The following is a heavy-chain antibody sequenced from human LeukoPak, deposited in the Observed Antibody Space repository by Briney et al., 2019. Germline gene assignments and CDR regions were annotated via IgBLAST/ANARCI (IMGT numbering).Heavy chain of an antibody. D-gene: IGHD3-22*01. J-gene: IGHJ3*02. CDR3: ARRAPYYYDSSGHDAFDI. CDR1: GYTLTELS. CDR2: IIPIFGTA. V-gene: IGHV1-69*05. Sequence: SVKVSCRASGYTLTELSMHWVRQAPGQGLEWMGRIIPIFGTANYAQKFQGRVTITTDESTSTACMELSSLRSEDTAVYYCARRAPYYYDSSGHDAFDIWGQGTMVTVSS.